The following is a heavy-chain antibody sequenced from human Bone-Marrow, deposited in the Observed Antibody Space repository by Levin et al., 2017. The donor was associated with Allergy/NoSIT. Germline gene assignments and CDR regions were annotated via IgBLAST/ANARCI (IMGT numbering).Heavy chain of an antibody. D-gene: IGHD4-23*01. Sequence: GGSLRLSCAASGFSFSRCWMSWVRQAPGKGLEWLATINQEGTNKYYVDSVKGRFTISRDNAKNSLYLQMNSLRAEDTAMYYCAENGGNSDWGQGTRVTVSS. CDR1: GFSFSRCW. CDR3: AENGGNSD. J-gene: IGHJ4*02. CDR2: INQEGTNK. V-gene: IGHV3-7*01.